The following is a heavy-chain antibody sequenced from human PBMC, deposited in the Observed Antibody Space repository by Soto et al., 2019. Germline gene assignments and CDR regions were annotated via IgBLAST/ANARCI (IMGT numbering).Heavy chain of an antibody. CDR3: ARALCSGGSCPSDY. Sequence: ASVKVSCKASGYTFTSYGIGWVRQAPGQGLEWMGWISAYNGNTNYAQKLQGRVTMTTDTSTSTAYMELRSLRSDDTAVYYCARALCSGGSCPSDYWGQGTLVTVSS. D-gene: IGHD2-15*01. V-gene: IGHV1-18*01. J-gene: IGHJ4*02. CDR2: ISAYNGNT. CDR1: GYTFTSYG.